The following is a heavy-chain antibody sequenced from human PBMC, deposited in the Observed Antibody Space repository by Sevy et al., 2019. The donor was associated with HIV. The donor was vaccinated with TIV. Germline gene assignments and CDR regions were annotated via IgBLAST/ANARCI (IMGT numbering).Heavy chain of an antibody. J-gene: IGHJ4*02. CDR1: GDSINTYY. D-gene: IGHD2-2*02. CDR3: ARLRWDLVVVPGATPGCYFDS. CDR2: VSHSGNT. Sequence: SETLSLTCTVSGDSINTYYWSWIRQPPGKGLEWIGYVSHSGNTNYNPSLKSRVSMSVDTSTNQFSMKVKSVTAADAAVYYCARLRWDLVVVPGATPGCYFDSWGQGTLVTVSS. V-gene: IGHV4-59*08.